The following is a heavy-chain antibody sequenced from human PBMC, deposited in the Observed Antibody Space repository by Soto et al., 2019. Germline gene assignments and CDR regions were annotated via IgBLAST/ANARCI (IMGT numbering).Heavy chain of an antibody. J-gene: IGHJ3*02. CDR2: IIPIFGTA. Sequence: ASVKVSCKASGGTFSSYAISWVRQAPGQGLEWMGGIIPIFGTANYAKKFQGRVTITADESTSTAYMELSSLRSEDTAVYYCARERITIFGVVIMGTGAFDIWGQGTMVTVSS. CDR3: ARERITIFGVVIMGTGAFDI. D-gene: IGHD3-3*01. V-gene: IGHV1-69*13. CDR1: GGTFSSYA.